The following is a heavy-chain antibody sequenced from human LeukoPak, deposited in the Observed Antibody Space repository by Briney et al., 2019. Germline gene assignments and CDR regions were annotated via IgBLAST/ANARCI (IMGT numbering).Heavy chain of an antibody. CDR3: ARDVLAAGATGTFDI. Sequence: GGSLRLSCAASGFTFSTYPMHWVRQAPGKGLEWVAVISYDGTNKYYTDSVKGRFTISRDNSKNTLYLQMNSLRAEDTAVYYCARDVLAAGATGTFDIWGQGTMVTVSS. D-gene: IGHD1-14*01. V-gene: IGHV3-30*04. CDR2: ISYDGTNK. CDR1: GFTFSTYP. J-gene: IGHJ3*02.